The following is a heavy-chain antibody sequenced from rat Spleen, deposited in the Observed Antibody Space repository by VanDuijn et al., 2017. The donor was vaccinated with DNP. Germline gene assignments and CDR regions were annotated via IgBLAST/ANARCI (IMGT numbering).Heavy chain of an antibody. CDR3: ARNYYYDGSYYFDY. CDR1: GFSLTDYN. D-gene: IGHD1-12*02. J-gene: IGHJ2*01. CDR2: ISTGGST. Sequence: QVQLKESGPGMVQPSQTLSLTCTVSGFSLTDYNVHWVRQPPGKVLEWLAAISTGGSTYYNSALKSRLSISRDTSKSQVFLKMNSLQTEDTGTYYCARNYYYDGSYYFDYWGQGVMVTVSS. V-gene: IGHV2S12*01.